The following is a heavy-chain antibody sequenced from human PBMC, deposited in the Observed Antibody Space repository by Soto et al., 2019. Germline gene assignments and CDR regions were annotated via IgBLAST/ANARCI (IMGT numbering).Heavy chain of an antibody. CDR3: ARDPYYDFWSGNPDY. D-gene: IGHD3-3*01. Sequence: ASVKVSCKASGYTFTSYAMHWVRQAPGQRLEWMGWINAGNGNTKYSQKFQGRVTITRDTSASTAYMELSSLRSEDTAVYYCARDPYYDFWSGNPDYWAQETLDTVP. V-gene: IGHV1-3*01. CDR2: INAGNGNT. CDR1: GYTFTSYA. J-gene: IGHJ4*02.